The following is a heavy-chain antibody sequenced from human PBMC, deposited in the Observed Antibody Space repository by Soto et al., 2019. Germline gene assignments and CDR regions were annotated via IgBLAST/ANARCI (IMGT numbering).Heavy chain of an antibody. Sequence: GASVKVSCKAPGYTFTSYYMHCVRQAPGQGLEWMGIINPSGGSTSYAQKFQGRVTMTRDTSTSTVYMELSSPRSEDTAVYYCARGSGLAVAGSRYYYYYGMEVWGQGTTVTVSS. J-gene: IGHJ6*02. CDR1: GYTFTSYY. D-gene: IGHD6-19*01. V-gene: IGHV1-46*01. CDR3: ARGSGLAVAGSRYYYYYGMEV. CDR2: INPSGGST.